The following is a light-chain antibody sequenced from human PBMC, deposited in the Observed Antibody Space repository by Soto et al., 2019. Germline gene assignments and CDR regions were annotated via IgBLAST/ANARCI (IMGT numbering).Light chain of an antibody. CDR2: AAS. CDR1: QGISSY. Sequence: IQLPQSPSSLSASVGDRVTITCRASQGISSYLTWYQQKPGKAPKLLIYAASTLQSGVPSRFSGSGSGTDFTLTIISLQPEDFANYPCQQRNSYPLTFGGGAKVEIK. V-gene: IGKV1-9*01. CDR3: QQRNSYPLT. J-gene: IGKJ4*01.